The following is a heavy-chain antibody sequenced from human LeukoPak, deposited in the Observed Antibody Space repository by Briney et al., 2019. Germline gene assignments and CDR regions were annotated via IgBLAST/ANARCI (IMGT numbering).Heavy chain of an antibody. J-gene: IGHJ4*02. V-gene: IGHV4-34*01. Sequence: LEWIGEINHSGSTNYNPSLKSRVTISVDTSKNQFSLKLSSVTAAETAVYYCATVDVRFDYRGQG. CDR3: ATVDVRFDY. CDR2: INHSGST.